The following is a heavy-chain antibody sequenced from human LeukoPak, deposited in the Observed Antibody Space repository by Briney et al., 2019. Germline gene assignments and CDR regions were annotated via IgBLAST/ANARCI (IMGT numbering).Heavy chain of an antibody. CDR1: GYTFTSYY. J-gene: IGHJ3*02. CDR2: INPSGGST. V-gene: IGHV1-46*01. D-gene: IGHD6-13*01. Sequence: ASVKVSCKASGYTFTSYYMHWVRQAPGQGLEWMGIINPSGGSTSYAQKFQGRVTMTRDTSTSTVYIELSSLRSEDTAVYYCARDPGAAAGAFDIWGPGTMVTVSS. CDR3: ARDPGAAAGAFDI.